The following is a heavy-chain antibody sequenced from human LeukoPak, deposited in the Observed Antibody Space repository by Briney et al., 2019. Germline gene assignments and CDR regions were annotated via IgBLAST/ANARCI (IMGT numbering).Heavy chain of an antibody. D-gene: IGHD2-8*01. Sequence: GGSLRLSCAASGFTFSSYSMNWVRQAPGKGLEWVSSISSSSSYIYYADSVKGRFTISRDNAKNSLYLQMNSLRAEDTAVYYCASLVCTNGVCYTRDEYGMDVWGQGTTVIVSS. CDR3: ASLVCTNGVCYTRDEYGMDV. CDR1: GFTFSSYS. J-gene: IGHJ6*02. V-gene: IGHV3-21*01. CDR2: ISSSSSYI.